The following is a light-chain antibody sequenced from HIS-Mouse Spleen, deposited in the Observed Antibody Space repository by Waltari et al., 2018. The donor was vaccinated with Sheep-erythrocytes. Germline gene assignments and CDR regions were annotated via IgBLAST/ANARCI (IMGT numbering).Light chain of an antibody. V-gene: IGKV3-11*01. CDR2: EAS. CDR3: QQRSNWYT. CDR1: QSVSSY. J-gene: IGKJ2*01. Sequence: EIVLTQSPATLSLSPGERATLSCRASQSVSSYLAWYQQKPGQAPRLRIDEASNRSTGIPARFSGSGSGTDFTLTISSLEPEDFAVYYCQQRSNWYTFGQGTKLEIK.